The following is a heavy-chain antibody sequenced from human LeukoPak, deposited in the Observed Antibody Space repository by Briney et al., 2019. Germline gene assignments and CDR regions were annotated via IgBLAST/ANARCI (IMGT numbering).Heavy chain of an antibody. CDR2: IRYDGSNK. Sequence: PGGSLRLSCAASGFTFSSYGMHWVRQAPGKGLEWVAFIRYDGSNKYYADSVKGRFTISRDNSKNALYLQMNSLRAEDTAVYYCAKQYSSSWFVDYWGQGTLVTVSS. D-gene: IGHD6-13*01. CDR1: GFTFSSYG. J-gene: IGHJ4*02. CDR3: AKQYSSSWFVDY. V-gene: IGHV3-30*02.